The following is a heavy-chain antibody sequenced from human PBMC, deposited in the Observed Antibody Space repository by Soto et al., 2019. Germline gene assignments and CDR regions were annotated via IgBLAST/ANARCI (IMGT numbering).Heavy chain of an antibody. Sequence: GGSLRLSCAASGFTFSSYGMHWVRQAPGKGLEWVAVIWYDGSNKYYADSVKGRFTISRDNSKNTLYLQMNSLRAEDTAVYYCARIGYCSGGSCYPDYYYYYMDVWGKGTTVTVSS. D-gene: IGHD2-15*01. CDR1: GFTFSSYG. J-gene: IGHJ6*03. CDR2: IWYDGSNK. V-gene: IGHV3-33*01. CDR3: ARIGYCSGGSCYPDYYYYYMDV.